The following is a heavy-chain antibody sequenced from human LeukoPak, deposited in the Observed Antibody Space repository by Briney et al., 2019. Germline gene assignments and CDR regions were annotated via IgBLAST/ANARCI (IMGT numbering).Heavy chain of an antibody. CDR3: ARYLDYGGNSRVFQH. J-gene: IGHJ1*01. V-gene: IGHV4-38-2*02. Sequence: SETLSLTCTVSGYSISSGYYWGWIRQPPGKGLEWIGNIYPTGSTYYNPSLKSRVTISVDTSKNQFSLKLSSVTAADTAVYYCARYLDYGGNSRVFQHWGQGTLVTVSS. D-gene: IGHD4-23*01. CDR2: IYPTGST. CDR1: GYSISSGYY.